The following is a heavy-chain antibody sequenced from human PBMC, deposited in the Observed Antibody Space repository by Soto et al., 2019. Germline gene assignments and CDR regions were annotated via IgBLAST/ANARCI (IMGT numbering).Heavy chain of an antibody. CDR1: GLIFSNYK. Sequence: GGSLRLSCAASGLIFSNYKMHWVRQAPGKGLVWVSRINTDGSIADYADSVKGRFTVSRDNPKNTLYLQMNSLRAEDTAVYYCARDTDGLHYWGQGTLVTVSS. V-gene: IGHV3-74*01. CDR3: ARDTDGLHY. J-gene: IGHJ4*02. CDR2: INTDGSIA.